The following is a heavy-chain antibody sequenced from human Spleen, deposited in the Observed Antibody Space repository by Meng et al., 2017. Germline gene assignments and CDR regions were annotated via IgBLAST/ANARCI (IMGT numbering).Heavy chain of an antibody. J-gene: IGHJ5*02. D-gene: IGHD3-10*01. CDR2: IHYSGDT. Sequence: QVQLQESGPGLVKPSQTLSLTCPVSGGSISSGGYYWSWTRQHPGKGLEWIGYIHYSGDTYYNPSLKSRVTISVDASKNQFSLKLSSVTAADTAVYYCARASYGSGSPLGESWFDPWGRGTLVTVSS. CDR3: ARASYGSGSPLGESWFDP. CDR1: GGSISSGGYY. V-gene: IGHV4-31*03.